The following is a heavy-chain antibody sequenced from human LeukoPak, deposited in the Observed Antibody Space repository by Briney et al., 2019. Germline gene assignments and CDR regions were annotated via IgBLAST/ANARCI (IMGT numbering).Heavy chain of an antibody. CDR3: AKGVVVPALPYFDY. Sequence: GGSLRLSCTASGFNFRSHAMSWVRQAPGQGLEWVSAFSGSGHDTYYADSVKGRFTISRDNSKNTLYLQMNSLRAEDTAVYYCAKGVVVPALPYFDYWGQGTLVTVSS. J-gene: IGHJ4*02. CDR1: GFNFRSHA. V-gene: IGHV3-23*01. D-gene: IGHD2-2*01. CDR2: FSGSGHDT.